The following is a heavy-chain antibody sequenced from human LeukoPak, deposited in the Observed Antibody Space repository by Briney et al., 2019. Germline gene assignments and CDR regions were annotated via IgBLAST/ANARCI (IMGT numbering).Heavy chain of an antibody. Sequence: PGGSLRLSCAVSGFTFSSYAMHWVRQAPGKGLEWVAVISYDGRNKYYADSVKGRFTISRDNSKNTLYLQMNSLRAEDTAVYYCARDQFIRYAFDIWGQGTMVTVSS. CDR2: ISYDGRNK. V-gene: IGHV3-30-3*01. CDR1: GFTFSSYA. J-gene: IGHJ3*02. D-gene: IGHD5-24*01. CDR3: ARDQFIRYAFDI.